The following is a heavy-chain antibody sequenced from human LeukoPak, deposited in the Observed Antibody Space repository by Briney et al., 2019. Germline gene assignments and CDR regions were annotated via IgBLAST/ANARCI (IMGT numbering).Heavy chain of an antibody. CDR1: GFTFSSYA. J-gene: IGHJ4*02. V-gene: IGHV3-23*01. CDR2: ISGSGGST. Sequence: GGSLRLSCAASGFTFSSYAMSWIRQAPGKGLEWVSAISGSGGSTYYADSVKGRFTTSRDNSKNTLYLQMNSLRVEDTAVYYCATTRGSSFDYWGQGTLVTVSS. D-gene: IGHD3-10*01. CDR3: ATTRGSSFDY.